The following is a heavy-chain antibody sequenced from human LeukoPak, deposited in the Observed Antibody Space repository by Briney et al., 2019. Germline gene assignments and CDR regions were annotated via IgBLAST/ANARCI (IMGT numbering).Heavy chain of an antibody. CDR1: GFTFSSYA. V-gene: IGHV3-30-3*01. CDR3: ARLESGSYQY. J-gene: IGHJ4*02. D-gene: IGHD1-26*01. CDR2: ISYDGSNK. Sequence: GGSLRLSCAASGFTFSSYAMHWVRQAPGKGLEWVAVISYDGSNKYYADSVKGRFTISRDNSKNTLYLQMNSLRAEDTAVYYCARLESGSYQYWGQGTLVTVSS.